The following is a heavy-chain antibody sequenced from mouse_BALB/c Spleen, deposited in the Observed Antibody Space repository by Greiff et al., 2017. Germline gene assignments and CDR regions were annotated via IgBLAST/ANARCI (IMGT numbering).Heavy chain of an antibody. V-gene: IGHV2-6-7*01. J-gene: IGHJ4*01. CDR3: ARDYDGYYYAMDY. CDR1: GFSLTGYG. CDR2: IWGDGST. Sequence: VKLQESGPGLVAPSQSLSITCTVSGFSLTGYGVNWVRQPPGKGLEWLGMIWGDGSTDYNSALKSRLSISKDNSKSQVFLRMNSLQTDDTARYYCARDYDGYYYAMDYWGQGTSVTVSS. D-gene: IGHD2-12*01.